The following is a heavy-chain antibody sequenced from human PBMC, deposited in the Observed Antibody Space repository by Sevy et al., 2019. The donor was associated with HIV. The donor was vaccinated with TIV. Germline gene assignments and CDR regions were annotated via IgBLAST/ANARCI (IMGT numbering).Heavy chain of an antibody. V-gene: IGHV4-59*12. CDR3: ARLRNGYNILDY. D-gene: IGHD5-12*01. CDR1: GDSFSSYY. CDR2: IYYRGST. J-gene: IGHJ4*02. Sequence: SETLSLTCTVSGDSFSSYYWNWIRQPPGKGLEWIGYIYYRGSTSYNPSPKSRVTISLDTSTNQFSLKLNSVTAADTALYYCARLRNGYNILDYWGQGTLVTVSS.